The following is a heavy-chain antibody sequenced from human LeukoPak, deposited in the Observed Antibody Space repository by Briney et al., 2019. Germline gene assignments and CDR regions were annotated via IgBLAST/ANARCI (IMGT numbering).Heavy chain of an antibody. CDR3: ARALYSSSWYFDY. Sequence: SETLSLTCAVSGYSISSGYYWGWIRQPPGKGLEGIGIIYHSGSTYYNPSLKSRVIISVDTSKNQFSLRLSSVTAADPAIYYCARALYSSSWYFDYWGQGTLVTVSS. J-gene: IGHJ4*02. V-gene: IGHV4-38-2*01. CDR2: IYHSGST. CDR1: GYSISSGYY. D-gene: IGHD6-13*01.